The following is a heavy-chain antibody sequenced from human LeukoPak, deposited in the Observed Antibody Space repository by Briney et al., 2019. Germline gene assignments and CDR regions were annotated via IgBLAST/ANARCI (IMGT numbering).Heavy chain of an antibody. V-gene: IGHV3-30*18. D-gene: IGHD3-22*01. Sequence: PGGSPRLSCAASGFTFSSYGTHWVRQAPGKGLEWVAVISYDGSNKYYADSVKGRFTISRDNSKNTLYLQMNSLRAEDTAVYYCAKDRRRGTYYYDSSGLFDYWGQGTLVTVSS. CDR3: AKDRRRGTYYYDSSGLFDY. CDR2: ISYDGSNK. CDR1: GFTFSSYG. J-gene: IGHJ4*02.